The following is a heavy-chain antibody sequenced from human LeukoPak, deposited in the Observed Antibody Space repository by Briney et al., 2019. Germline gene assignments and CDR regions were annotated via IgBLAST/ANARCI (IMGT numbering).Heavy chain of an antibody. J-gene: IGHJ3*01. CDR2: ITPNSGGT. CDR3: AVSVILYCSSTSCYYVF. Sequence: ASLKISCKASGYTFTGYYMHWVRQAPGQGLEWMGWITPNSGGTNYAQKFQGRVTMTRGTSISTAYMELSRLRSDDAAVYYCAVSVILYCSSTSCYYVFWGQGTMVTVSS. CDR1: GYTFTGYY. D-gene: IGHD2-2*01. V-gene: IGHV1-2*02.